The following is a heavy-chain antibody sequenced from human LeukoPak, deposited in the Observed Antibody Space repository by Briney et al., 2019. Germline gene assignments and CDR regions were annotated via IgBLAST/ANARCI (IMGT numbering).Heavy chain of an antibody. CDR1: GYTFTSYG. CDR3: AREGAVAGDGDFDY. V-gene: IGHV1-18*01. D-gene: IGHD6-19*01. J-gene: IGHJ4*02. Sequence: ASVNVSCKASGYTFTSYGISWVRQAPGQGLEWMGWISSYNGNTKYAQKVQGRVTMTADTSTSTAYMELRSLRSDDTAVYYCAREGAVAGDGDFDYWGQGTQVTVSS. CDR2: ISSYNGNT.